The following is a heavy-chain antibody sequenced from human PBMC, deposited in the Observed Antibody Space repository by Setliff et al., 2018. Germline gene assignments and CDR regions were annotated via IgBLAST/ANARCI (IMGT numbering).Heavy chain of an antibody. Sequence: PSETLSLTCSVSGGSISSYSWGWIRQSPGKGLELIGFFYYNGRTNYNPSLKSRVTTSIDTSKNQFSLKLSSVTAADTAVYYCARARYCSGGRCYWTWLDSWAQGTLVTVSS. J-gene: IGHJ5*01. CDR1: GGSISSYS. V-gene: IGHV4-59*08. CDR3: ARARYCSGGRCYWTWLDS. CDR2: FYYNGRT. D-gene: IGHD2-15*01.